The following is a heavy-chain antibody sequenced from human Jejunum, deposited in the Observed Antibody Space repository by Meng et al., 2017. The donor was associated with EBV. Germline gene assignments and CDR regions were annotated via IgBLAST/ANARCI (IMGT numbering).Heavy chain of an antibody. D-gene: IGHD2-15*01. Sequence: QVPQVQSGAEVKEPGASVKVSCKASGYTFTNYGVSWVRQAPGQGLEWMGWISAYNGNTDYAQKLQGRVTMTTDTPTSTAYMELRSLRSDDTAVYYCTILSHCDGGICYSYDYWGQGTLVTVSS. CDR2: ISAYNGNT. J-gene: IGHJ4*02. CDR3: TILSHCDGGICYSYDY. V-gene: IGHV1-18*01. CDR1: GYTFTNYG.